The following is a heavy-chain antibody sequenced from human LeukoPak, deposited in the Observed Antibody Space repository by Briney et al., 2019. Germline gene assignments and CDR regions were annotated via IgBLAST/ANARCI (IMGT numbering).Heavy chain of an antibody. CDR3: AKSAQPYSSGWPYYFDY. D-gene: IGHD6-19*01. CDR2: FSGSGGST. J-gene: IGHJ4*02. V-gene: IGHV3-23*01. Sequence: GGSLRLSCAASGVTFSTYAMSWVRQAPGKGLEWVSAFSGSGGSTYYADSVKGRFTISRDNSKNTLYLQMNSLRAEDTAVFYCAKSAQPYSSGWPYYFDYWGQGTLVTVSS. CDR1: GVTFSTYA.